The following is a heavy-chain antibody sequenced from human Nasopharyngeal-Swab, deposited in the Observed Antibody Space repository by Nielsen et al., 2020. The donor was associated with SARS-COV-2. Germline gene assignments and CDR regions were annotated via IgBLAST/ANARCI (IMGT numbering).Heavy chain of an antibody. CDR3: ARDSAGKYDYVWGSYRYYYYGMDV. D-gene: IGHD3-16*02. V-gene: IGHV1-18*01. CDR1: GGTFSSYA. CDR2: ISAYNGDT. Sequence: ASVKVSCKASGGTFSSYAISWVRQAPGQGLEWMGWISAYNGDTNYAQKDQGRVTMTTDTSTSTAYMELRSLRSDDTAVYYCARDSAGKYDYVWGSYRYYYYGMDVWGQGTTVTVSS. J-gene: IGHJ6*02.